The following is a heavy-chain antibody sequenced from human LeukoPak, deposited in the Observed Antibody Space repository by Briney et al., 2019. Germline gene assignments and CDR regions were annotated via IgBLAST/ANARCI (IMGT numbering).Heavy chain of an antibody. CDR1: GFXFTNYG. CDR3: ARDLSPVVRASPMGY. V-gene: IGHV3-30*03. CDR2: ITYDGYYK. J-gene: IGHJ4*02. D-gene: IGHD3-10*01. Sequence: GGSLRLSCAASGFXFTNYGIHWVRQAPGKGLEWVALITYDGYYKYYSDSVKGRFTISSDTSKNTLYLQMNSLRAEDTAVYYCARDLSPVVRASPMGYWGQGTPVTVSS.